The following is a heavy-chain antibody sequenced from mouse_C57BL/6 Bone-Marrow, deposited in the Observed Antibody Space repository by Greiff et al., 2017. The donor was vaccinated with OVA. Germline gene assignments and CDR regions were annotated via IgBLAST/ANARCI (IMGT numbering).Heavy chain of an antibody. J-gene: IGHJ2*01. CDR1: GYTFTDYY. D-gene: IGHD2-14*01. V-gene: IGHV1-26*01. CDR3: AREYDVGY. CDR2: INPNNGGT. Sequence: EVQLQQSGPELVKPGASVKISCKASGYTFTDYYMNWVKQSHGKSLEWIGDINPNNGGTSYNQKFKGKATLTVDKSSSTAYMELRSLTSEDSAVYYCAREYDVGYWGQGTTLTVSS.